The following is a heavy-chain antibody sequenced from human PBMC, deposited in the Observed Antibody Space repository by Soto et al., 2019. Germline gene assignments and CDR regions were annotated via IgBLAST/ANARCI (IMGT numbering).Heavy chain of an antibody. V-gene: IGHV4-30-2*01. J-gene: IGHJ5*02. CDR2: MYHSGST. CDR3: ARERGVLLWFGEPWFDP. D-gene: IGHD3-10*01. Sequence: SETLSLTCAVSGGSISSGGYSWSWIRQPPGKGLEWIGYMYHSGSTYYNPSLKSRVTISVDTSKNQFSLKLSSVTAADTAVYYCARERGVLLWFGEPWFDPWGQGTLVTVSS. CDR1: GGSISSGGYS.